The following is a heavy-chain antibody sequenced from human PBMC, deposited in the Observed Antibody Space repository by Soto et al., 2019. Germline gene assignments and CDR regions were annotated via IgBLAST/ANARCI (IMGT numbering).Heavy chain of an antibody. CDR1: GGSITSDDYY. CDR2: IFYSGST. V-gene: IGHV4-30-4*01. Sequence: QVQLQESGPGLVKPSQSLSLTCTVSGGSITSDDYYWSWIRQPPGRGLEWIGYIFYSGSTHYNPSLKSRFIISLDTSKKQVSLKLSSVTAADTAVYYCASANCGGGCSYRHDRYYFESWGQGTLVTVSS. CDR3: ASANCGGGCSYRHDRYYFES. D-gene: IGHD2-21*02. J-gene: IGHJ4*02.